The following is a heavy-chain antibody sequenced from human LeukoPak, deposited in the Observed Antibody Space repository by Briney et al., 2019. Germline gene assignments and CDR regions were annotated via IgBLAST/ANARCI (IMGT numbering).Heavy chain of an antibody. CDR3: ARDLGSIGDDAFDI. CDR2: IYTSGST. CDR1: GGSISSYY. V-gene: IGHV4-4*07. J-gene: IGHJ3*02. Sequence: PSETLSLTCTVSGGSISSYYWSWIRQPAGKGLEWIGRIYTSGSTNYNPSLKSRVTMSVDTSKNQFSLKLSSVTAADTAVYYCARDLGSIGDDAFDIWGQGTMVTVSS. D-gene: IGHD2/OR15-2a*01.